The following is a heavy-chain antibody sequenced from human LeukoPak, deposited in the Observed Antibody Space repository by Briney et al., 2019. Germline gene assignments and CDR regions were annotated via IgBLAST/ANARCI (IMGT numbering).Heavy chain of an antibody. J-gene: IGHJ5*02. D-gene: IGHD3-10*01. CDR3: ARHPITMVRGGINWFDP. CDR1: GGSFSGYY. Sequence: SETLSLTCAVYGGSFSGYYWSWIRQPPGKGLEWIGEINHSGSTNYNPSLKSRVTISVDTSKNQFSLKLSSVTAADTAEYYCARHPITMVRGGINWFDPWGQGTLVTVSS. CDR2: INHSGST. V-gene: IGHV4-34*01.